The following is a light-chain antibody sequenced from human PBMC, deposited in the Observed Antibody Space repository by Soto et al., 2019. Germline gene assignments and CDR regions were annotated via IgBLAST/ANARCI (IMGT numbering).Light chain of an antibody. Sequence: DIQMTQSPSSLSASVGDRVTITCRASQSISSYLNWYQQKPGKAPKLLIYAASSLQSGVPSRFSGSGSGTDFTLTISSLQPEDVATYYCQQSYSTLYTFGKGTKLEIK. V-gene: IGKV1-39*01. CDR1: QSISSY. CDR3: QQSYSTLYT. J-gene: IGKJ2*01. CDR2: AAS.